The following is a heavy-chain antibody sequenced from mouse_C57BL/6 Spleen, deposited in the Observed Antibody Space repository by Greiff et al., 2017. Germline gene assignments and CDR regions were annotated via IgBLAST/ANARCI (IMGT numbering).Heavy chain of an antibody. CDR1: GFSLTSYG. J-gene: IGHJ3*01. CDR3: ASGGGFAY. CDR2: IWGVGST. V-gene: IGHV2-6*01. Sequence: QVQLQQSGPGLVAPSQSLSITCTVSGFSLTSYGVDWVRQSPGKGLEWLGVIWGVGSTNYNSALKSRLSISKDNSKSQVFLKRNSLQTDDTAMYYCASGGGFAYWGQGTLVTVSA.